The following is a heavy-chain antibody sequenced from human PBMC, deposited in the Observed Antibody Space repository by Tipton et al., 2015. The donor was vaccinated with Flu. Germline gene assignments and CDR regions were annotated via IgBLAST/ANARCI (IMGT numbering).Heavy chain of an antibody. CDR1: GFTFTNYW. CDR2: ISQDGNDK. V-gene: IGHV3-7*03. Sequence: SLRLSCATSGFTFTNYWMSWIRQAPREGLEWVAHISQDGNDKYYVDSVKGRFTISRDNAKKSLSLQMNSLRAEDTAVYYCAAFCGGDCYIINYWGQGTLVTVSS. CDR3: AAFCGGDCYIINY. D-gene: IGHD2-21*01. J-gene: IGHJ4*02.